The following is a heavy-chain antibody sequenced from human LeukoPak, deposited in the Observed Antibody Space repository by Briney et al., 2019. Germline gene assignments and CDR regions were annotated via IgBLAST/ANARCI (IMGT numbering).Heavy chain of an antibody. D-gene: IGHD3-22*01. V-gene: IGHV1-18*01. CDR3: ARLNYYDSSGLHWFDP. CDR2: ISAYNGNT. J-gene: IGHJ5*02. CDR1: GYTFTSYG. Sequence: GASVKVSCKASGYTFTSYGISWVRQAPGQGLEWMGWISAYNGNTNYAQKLQGRVTMTTDTSTSTAYMELRSLRSDDTAVYYCARLNYYDSSGLHWFDPWGQGTLVTVSS.